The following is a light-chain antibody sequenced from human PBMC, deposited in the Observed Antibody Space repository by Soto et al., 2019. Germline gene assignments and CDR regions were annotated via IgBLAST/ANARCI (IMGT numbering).Light chain of an antibody. J-gene: IGKJ5*01. CDR1: QTVNNNY. CDR2: GAS. V-gene: IGKV3-20*01. Sequence: ENVLTQSQDTLSLATGERATLSCRASQTVNNNYLAWYQQKPGQSPRLVIYGASSRATGIPDRFSGSGSGADFTLTIRSLEPEDFAVYYCQQYGSSPITFGQGTRLDIK. CDR3: QQYGSSPIT.